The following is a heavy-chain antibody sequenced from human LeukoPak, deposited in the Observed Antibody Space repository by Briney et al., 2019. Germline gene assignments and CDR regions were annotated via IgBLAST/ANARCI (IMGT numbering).Heavy chain of an antibody. CDR1: GFTFSSYW. CDR2: IKQDGSEK. J-gene: IGHJ4*02. V-gene: IGHV3-7*01. CDR3: ARENTAVPGGDC. D-gene: IGHD5-18*01. Sequence: GGSLRLSCATSGFTFSSYWMSWVRQAPGKGLEWVANIKQDGSEKYYVDSVKGRFAVSRDNAKNSVYLQMNGLRAEDTAVYYCARENTAVPGGDCWGQGTLVTVSS.